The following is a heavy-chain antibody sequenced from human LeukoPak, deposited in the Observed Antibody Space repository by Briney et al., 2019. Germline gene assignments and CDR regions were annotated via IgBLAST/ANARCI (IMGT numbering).Heavy chain of an antibody. V-gene: IGHV3-7*03. D-gene: IGHD3-22*01. CDR3: TTDEYYYDSSGPNNY. CDR2: IKHDGSEE. Sequence: PGGSLRLSCAASGFTFSNYWMTWVRLAPGKGLEWVANIKHDGSEESYVDSVKGRFTISRDNAKNSLYLQMNSLKTEDTAVYYCTTDEYYYDSSGPNNYWGQGTLVTVSS. J-gene: IGHJ4*02. CDR1: GFTFSNYW.